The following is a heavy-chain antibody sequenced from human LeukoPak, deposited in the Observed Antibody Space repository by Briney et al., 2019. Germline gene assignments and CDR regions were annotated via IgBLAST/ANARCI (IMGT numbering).Heavy chain of an antibody. V-gene: IGHV4-4*07. CDR3: ARKDGDH. CDR2: IYSSGST. J-gene: IGHJ4*02. Sequence: SSETLSLTCTVSGASISAFHWTWFRQPAGKGLEWIGLIYSSGSTLFNPSLKSRVAMSVDLTKNQLSLKLTSVTAADTAMYYCARKDGDHWGRGTLVTVSS. CDR1: GASISAFH.